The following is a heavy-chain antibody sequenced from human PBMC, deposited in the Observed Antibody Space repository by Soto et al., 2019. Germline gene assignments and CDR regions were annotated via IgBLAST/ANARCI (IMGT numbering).Heavy chain of an antibody. CDR2: IRSKAYGGTT. Sequence: PGGSLRLSCTASGFTFGDYAMSWVRQAPGKGLEWVGFIRSKAYGGTTEYAASVKGRFTISRDDSKSIAYLQMNSLKTEDTAVYYCTRGGLRCLDYWGQGTLVTVSS. D-gene: IGHD4-17*01. CDR3: TRGGLRCLDY. V-gene: IGHV3-49*04. CDR1: GFTFGDYA. J-gene: IGHJ4*02.